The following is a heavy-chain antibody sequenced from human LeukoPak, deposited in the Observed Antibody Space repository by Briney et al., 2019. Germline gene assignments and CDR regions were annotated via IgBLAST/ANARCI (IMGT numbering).Heavy chain of an antibody. J-gene: IGHJ3*02. CDR1: GYTFTSYY. CDR3: ARDLEAITMIVVPGAFDI. V-gene: IGHV1-46*01. CDR2: INPSGGST. Sequence: ASVKVSCKASGYTFTSYYMHWVRQAPGQGLEWMGIINPSGGSTSYAQKFQRRVTMTRDTSTSTVYMELSSLRSEDTAVYYCARDLEAITMIVVPGAFDIWGQGTMVTVSS. D-gene: IGHD3-22*01.